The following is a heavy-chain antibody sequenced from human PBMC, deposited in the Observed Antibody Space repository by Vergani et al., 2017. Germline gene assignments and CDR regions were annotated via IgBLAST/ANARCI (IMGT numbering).Heavy chain of an antibody. CDR1: GGSFSGYY. V-gene: IGHV4-34*01. CDR2: INHSGST. J-gene: IGHJ6*03. D-gene: IGHD3-10*01. CDR3: ARGAMVRGVITYYYYYMDV. Sequence: QVQLQQWGAGLLKPSETLSLTCAVYGGSFSGYYWSWIRQPPGKGLEWIGEINHSGSTNYNPSLKSRVTIPVDTSKNQFSLKLSSVTAADTAVYYCARGAMVRGVITYYYYYMDVGGKGTTVTVSS.